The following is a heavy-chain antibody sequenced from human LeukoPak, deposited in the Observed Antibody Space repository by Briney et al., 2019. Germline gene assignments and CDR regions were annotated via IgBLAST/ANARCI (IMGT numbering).Heavy chain of an antibody. J-gene: IGHJ4*02. V-gene: IGHV1-24*01. Sequence: APVKVSCKVSGFVLTEVSVHWVRQAPGKGLEWMASLDRETDETIYAQNFQGRVTMTEDTSTDTAYMEVRRLTSEDTALYFCITDHYNNHGNFDFWGQGTLLNVAS. CDR1: GFVLTEVS. CDR2: LDRETDET. D-gene: IGHD4-11*01. CDR3: ITDHYNNHGNFDF.